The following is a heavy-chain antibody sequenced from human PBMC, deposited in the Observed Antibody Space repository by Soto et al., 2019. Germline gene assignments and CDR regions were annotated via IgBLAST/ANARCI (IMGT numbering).Heavy chain of an antibody. J-gene: IGHJ4*02. V-gene: IGHV3-74*01. CDR3: AGQYTNGPVDH. CDR1: GFTFETYW. CDR2: INGDGSIT. Sequence: PGGSLRLSCAASGFTFETYWMSWVRQAPGKGLVWVSRINGDGSITSYADSVEGRFTISRDNAKNTLYLQMNSLRVEDTAIYYCAGQYTNGPVDHWGQGTLVTVSS. D-gene: IGHD5-18*01.